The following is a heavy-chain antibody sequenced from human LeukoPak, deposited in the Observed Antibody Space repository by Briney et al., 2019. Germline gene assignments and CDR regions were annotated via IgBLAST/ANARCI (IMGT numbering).Heavy chain of an antibody. CDR2: IWYDGSNK. D-gene: IGHD3-16*01. CDR3: ARDSDTLYDYVWGTVDY. J-gene: IGHJ4*02. Sequence: GGSLRLSCAASGFTFSSYGMHWVRQAPGKGPEWVAVIWYDGSNKYYADSVKGRFTISRDNSKNTLYLQMNSLRAEDTAVYYCARDSDTLYDYVWGTVDYWGQGTLVTVSS. V-gene: IGHV3-33*01. CDR1: GFTFSSYG.